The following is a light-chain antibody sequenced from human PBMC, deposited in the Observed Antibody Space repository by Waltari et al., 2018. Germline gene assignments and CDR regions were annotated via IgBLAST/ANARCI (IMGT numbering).Light chain of an antibody. CDR1: SSDVGGYNL. CDR3: TSYITTRGDWV. Sequence: QSALTQPASVSGSPGQSITISCTGTSSDVGGYNLVSWHQQHPGKAPKLITCEVSKRPSEVSNGCSGSKSGNTASLIISGLQAEDEADYYCTSYITTRGDWVFGGGTKLTVL. V-gene: IGLV2-14*01. J-gene: IGLJ3*02. CDR2: EVS.